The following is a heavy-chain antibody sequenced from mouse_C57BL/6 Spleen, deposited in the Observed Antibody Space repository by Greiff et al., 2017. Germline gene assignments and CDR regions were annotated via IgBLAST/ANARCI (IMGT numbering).Heavy chain of an antibody. CDR3: ARRGSYYYGSSYFDY. CDR2: IDPSDSYT. CDR1: GYTFTSYW. D-gene: IGHD1-1*01. J-gene: IGHJ2*01. Sequence: QVQLQQSGAELVKPGASVKLSCKASGYTFTSYWMQWVKQRPGQGLEWIGEIDPSDSYTNYNQKFKGKAKLTVDTSSSTAYMQLSSLTSEDSAVYYCARRGSYYYGSSYFDYWGQGTTLTVSS. V-gene: IGHV1-50*01.